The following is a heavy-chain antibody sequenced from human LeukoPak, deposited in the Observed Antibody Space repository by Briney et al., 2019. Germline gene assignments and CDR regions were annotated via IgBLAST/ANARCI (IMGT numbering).Heavy chain of an antibody. CDR2: MNPNSGNT. CDR3: ATTKPNWGAFDY. CDR1: RYTFTTYD. D-gene: IGHD7-27*01. J-gene: IGHJ4*02. Sequence: ASVKVSCKASRYTFTTYDINWVRQAPGQGLEWMGWMNPNSGNTGYAQKFQGRVTMTRNTSISAAYMDLSSLRSEDTAVYYCATTKPNWGAFDYWGQGTLVTVSS. V-gene: IGHV1-8*01.